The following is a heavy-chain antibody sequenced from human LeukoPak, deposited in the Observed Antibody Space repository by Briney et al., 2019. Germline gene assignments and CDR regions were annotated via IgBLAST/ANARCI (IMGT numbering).Heavy chain of an antibody. CDR3: ARGWQQLVPGY. Sequence: ASVKVSCKASGYTFSIYNMHWVRQAPGQGLEWMGIINPSGGSTSYAQKFQGRVTMTRDTSTSTVYMELSSLRSEDTAVYYCARGWQQLVPGYWGQGTRVTVSS. D-gene: IGHD6-13*01. CDR2: INPSGGST. V-gene: IGHV1-46*01. J-gene: IGHJ4*02. CDR1: GYTFSIYN.